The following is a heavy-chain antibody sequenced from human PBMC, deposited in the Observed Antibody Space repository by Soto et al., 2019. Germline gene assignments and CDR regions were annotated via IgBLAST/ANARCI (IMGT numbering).Heavy chain of an antibody. V-gene: IGHV3-33*01. CDR3: ARPLHGTTSPYYALDV. D-gene: IGHD4-4*01. CDR2: TRYDGTNK. Sequence: PGGSLRLSXAASGFNFSSYGMHWVRQAPGKGLEWVALTRYDGTNKYYADSVKGRFTISRDNSKNTLFLQMTSLRAEDTAVYYCARPLHGTTSPYYALDVWDQGTKVTVSS. J-gene: IGHJ6*02. CDR1: GFNFSSYG.